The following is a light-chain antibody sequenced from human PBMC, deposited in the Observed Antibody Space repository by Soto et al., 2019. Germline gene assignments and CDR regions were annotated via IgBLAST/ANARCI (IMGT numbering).Light chain of an antibody. V-gene: IGLV2-14*03. CDR2: DVS. CDR1: SSDVGGYNY. Sequence: QSVLTQPASVSGSPGQSITISCTGTSSDVGGYNYVSWYQQHPGEAPKLIIYDVSDRPSGVSNRFSASKSGNTAFLTISGLQPEDEADYYCCSYTSSSTPWVFRTGTKLTVL. CDR3: CSYTSSSTPWV. J-gene: IGLJ1*01.